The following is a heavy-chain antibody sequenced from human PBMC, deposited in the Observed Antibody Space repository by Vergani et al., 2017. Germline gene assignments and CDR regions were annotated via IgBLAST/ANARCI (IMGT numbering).Heavy chain of an antibody. Sequence: EVQLVQSGAEVKKPGESLRISCKVSGYTFTNYWISWVRQMPGKGLEWMGRIDPSDSYSNYSPSFQGHVTISADKSISTAYLQWSSLKASDTAMYYCASQGIAVADYYYGMDVWGKGP. V-gene: IGHV5-10-1*01. J-gene: IGHJ6*04. CDR2: IDPSDSYS. CDR3: ASQGIAVADYYYGMDV. D-gene: IGHD6-19*01. CDR1: GYTFTNYW.